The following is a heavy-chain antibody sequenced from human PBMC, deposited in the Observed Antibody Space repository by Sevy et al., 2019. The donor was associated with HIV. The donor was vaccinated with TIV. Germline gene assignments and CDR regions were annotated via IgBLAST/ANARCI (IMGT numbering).Heavy chain of an antibody. Sequence: SETLSLTCAVYGGSLSGYFWNWIRQSPGTGLEWIGEINQSGATNYNPSLKSRVSISIDTAKNQFSLKLNYVTAADTALYYSARSRGFWNYIRGYMKYTDVWGEGTTVTVSS. D-gene: IGHD1-7*01. J-gene: IGHJ6*03. CDR2: INQSGAT. CDR1: GGSLSGYF. V-gene: IGHV4-34*01. CDR3: ARSRGFWNYIRGYMKYTDV.